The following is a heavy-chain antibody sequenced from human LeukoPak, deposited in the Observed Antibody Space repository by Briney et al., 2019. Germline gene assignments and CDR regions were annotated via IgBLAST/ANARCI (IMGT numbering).Heavy chain of an antibody. Sequence: GGSLRLSCAASGFTFSSYAMHWVRQAPGKGLEWVAVISYDGSNKYYADSVKGRFTISRDNSKNTLYLQMNSLRAEDTAVYYCARVPSSGYFDYWGQGTLVTVSS. CDR3: ARVPSSGYFDY. CDR2: ISYDGSNK. D-gene: IGHD3-22*01. J-gene: IGHJ4*02. CDR1: GFTFSSYA. V-gene: IGHV3-30-3*01.